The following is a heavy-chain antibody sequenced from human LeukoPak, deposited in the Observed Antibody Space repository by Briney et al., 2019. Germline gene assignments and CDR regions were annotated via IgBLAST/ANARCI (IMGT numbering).Heavy chain of an antibody. CDR3: ARHRRDSNYGGFDY. CDR2: IYYSGNT. D-gene: IGHD4-11*01. V-gene: IGHV4-59*08. Sequence: PSETLSLTCTVSGGSISSYYWSWIRQPPGKGLEWIGYIYYSGNTNYNPPLKSRVTMSVDTSKNQFSLKLSSVTAADTAVYYCARHRRDSNYGGFDYWGQGTLVTVSS. J-gene: IGHJ4*02. CDR1: GGSISSYY.